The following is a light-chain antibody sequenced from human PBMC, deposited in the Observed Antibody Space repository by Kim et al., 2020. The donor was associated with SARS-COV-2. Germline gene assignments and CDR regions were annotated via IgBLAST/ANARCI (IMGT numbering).Light chain of an antibody. Sequence: SSELTQDPAVSVALGQTVKITCQGDSLRSYYTTWYQLKPGQAPILVIYGKNNRPLGIPDRFSGSTSGNTASLTITGAQAEDEADYYCNSRDNSGDHVVFGGGTQLTVL. CDR3: NSRDNSGDHVV. CDR2: GKN. V-gene: IGLV3-19*01. CDR1: SLRSYY. J-gene: IGLJ2*01.